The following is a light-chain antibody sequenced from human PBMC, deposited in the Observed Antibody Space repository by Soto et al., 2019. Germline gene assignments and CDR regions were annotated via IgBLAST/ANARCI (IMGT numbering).Light chain of an antibody. Sequence: QSALTQPASVSGSPGQSITISCTGTSSDVGGYNYVSWYQQHPGKAPKLMIYEVSNRPSGISTRFSGSKSGNTASLTISGLQAEDEADYYCSSYTSSGIYVFGTGTKGHRP. CDR1: SSDVGGYNY. CDR3: SSYTSSGIYV. V-gene: IGLV2-14*01. CDR2: EVS. J-gene: IGLJ1*01.